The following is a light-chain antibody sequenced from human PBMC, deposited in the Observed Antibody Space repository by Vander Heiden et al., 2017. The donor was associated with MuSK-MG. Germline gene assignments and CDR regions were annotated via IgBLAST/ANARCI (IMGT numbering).Light chain of an antibody. J-gene: IGKJ1*01. CDR3: QRNSNVP. V-gene: IGKV1-27*01. CDR2: SAS. Sequence: DIQLTQSPSSLSASVGDRVTITCRVSQGISSYLNWDRQKPGKVPKLLIYSASNLKSGVKFRFSGSGSGTDFTLTSSRLKNEDVDNYYSQRNSNVPFGRGTKVDIK. CDR1: QGISSY.